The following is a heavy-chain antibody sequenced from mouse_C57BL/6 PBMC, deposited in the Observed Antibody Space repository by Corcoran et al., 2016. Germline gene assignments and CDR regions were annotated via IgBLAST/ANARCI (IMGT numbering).Heavy chain of an antibody. CDR3: ARNDGSHYWYFDV. CDR2: INPYNGGT. D-gene: IGHD2-3*01. Sequence: EVQLQQSGPELVKPGASVKISCKASGYTFTDYYMNWVKQSHGKSLEWIGVINPYNGGTSYNQKFKGKATLTVDKSSSTAYMELNSLTSEDSAVYYCARNDGSHYWYFDVWGTGTTVTVSS. CDR1: GYTFTDYY. V-gene: IGHV1-19*01. J-gene: IGHJ1*03.